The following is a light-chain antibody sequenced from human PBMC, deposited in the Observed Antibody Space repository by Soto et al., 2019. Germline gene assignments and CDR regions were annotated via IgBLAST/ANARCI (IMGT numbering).Light chain of an antibody. CDR2: SNV. CDR3: QSYGISLSGSFV. V-gene: IGLV1-40*01. CDR1: SSNIGAGFD. J-gene: IGLJ1*01. Sequence: QSVLTQPPSVSGTPGQTVTISCTGSSSNIGAGFDVHWYQHLPGTAPKLLIFSNVNRPSGVPDRFSGSKSDTSASLAITGLQAEDEADYYCQSYGISLSGSFVFGTGTKLTVL.